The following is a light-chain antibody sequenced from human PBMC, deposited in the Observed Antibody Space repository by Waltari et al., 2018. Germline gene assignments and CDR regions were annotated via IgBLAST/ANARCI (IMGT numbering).Light chain of an antibody. CDR2: EVN. J-gene: IGLJ3*02. CDR1: SSDVGGYDY. V-gene: IGLV2-8*01. CDR3: SSYAGSTLM. Sequence: QSALTQPPSASGSPGQSVTISCTGTSSDVGGYDYVSWYQQHPGKAPKLMIYEVNKRPSGVPVGCYGSKSGNTASLTVSGLQAEDEADYYCSSYAGSTLMFGGGTKLTVL.